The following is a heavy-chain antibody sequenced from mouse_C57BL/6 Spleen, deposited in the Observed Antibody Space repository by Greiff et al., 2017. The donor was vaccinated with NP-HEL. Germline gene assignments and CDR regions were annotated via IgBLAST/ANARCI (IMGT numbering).Heavy chain of an antibody. CDR1: GYTFTNYW. CDR2: IYPGGGYT. J-gene: IGHJ1*03. Sequence: VQLQQSGAELVRPGTSVKMSCKASGYTFTNYWIGWAKQRPGHGLEWIGDIYPGGGYTNYNEKFKGKATLTADKSSSTAYMQFSSLTSEDSAIYYCAREDYGSSYDWYFDVWGTGTTVTVSS. CDR3: AREDYGSSYDWYFDV. D-gene: IGHD1-1*01. V-gene: IGHV1-63*01.